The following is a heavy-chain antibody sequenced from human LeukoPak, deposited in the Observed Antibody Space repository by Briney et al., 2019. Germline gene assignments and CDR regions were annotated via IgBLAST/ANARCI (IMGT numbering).Heavy chain of an antibody. J-gene: IGHJ4*02. CDR2: INNYGSRT. CDR1: GFPLCVLR. D-gene: IGHD6-13*01. Sequence: GGSLPLSYYASGFPLCVLRMLGPAKAPGTGLVWVSRINNYGSRTTYADSVKGRFTISRDNAKNTLYLQMNSLRAEDTAVYFCVRGSQDKAAAAGTPLFDYWGQGTLVTVSS. V-gene: IGHV3-74*01. CDR3: VRGSQDKAAAAGTPLFDY.